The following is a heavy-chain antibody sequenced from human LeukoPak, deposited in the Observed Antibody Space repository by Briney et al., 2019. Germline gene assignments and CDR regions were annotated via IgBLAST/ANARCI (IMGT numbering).Heavy chain of an antibody. J-gene: IGHJ4*02. CDR1: GFTFSSYS. CDR2: ISSSSSYI. D-gene: IGHD6-13*01. CDR3: ARGEIAAFDY. Sequence: GGSLRLSCAASGFTFSSYSMNWVRQAPGKRLEWVSSISSSSSYIYYADSVKGRFTISRDNAKNSLYLQMNSLRAEDTAVYYCARGEIAAFDYWGQGTLVTVSS. V-gene: IGHV3-21*01.